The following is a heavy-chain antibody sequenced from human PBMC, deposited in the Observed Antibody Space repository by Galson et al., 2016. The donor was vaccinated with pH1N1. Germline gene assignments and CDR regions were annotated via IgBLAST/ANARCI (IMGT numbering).Heavy chain of an antibody. CDR1: GFVFRNYW. Sequence: SLRLSCAASGFVFRNYWMTWARQAPGKGLEWVANIKGDGSEKNYVDSVKGRFAISRDNAKNSVFLQMNSLRAEDTAIYYCVRDGADSNYVTGTDYYYYFSDVWDKGTTVTVSS. V-gene: IGHV3-7*01. D-gene: IGHD4-11*01. CDR2: IKGDGSEK. J-gene: IGHJ6*03. CDR3: VRDGADSNYVTGTDYYYYFSDV.